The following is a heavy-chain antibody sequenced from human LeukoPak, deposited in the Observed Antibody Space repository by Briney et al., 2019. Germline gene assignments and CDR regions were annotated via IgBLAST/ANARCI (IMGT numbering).Heavy chain of an antibody. Sequence: GGSLRLSCVASGFTFRTYWMTWVRQAPGKRLEWVANIKENGSEKYYVDSVKGRFTISRDQAKSSLYLQMNSLRAEDTAVYYCARYTTMSAPGWFDSWGQVTLVTVSS. V-gene: IGHV3-7*01. CDR3: ARYTTMSAPGWFDS. D-gene: IGHD5-18*01. CDR2: IKENGSEK. CDR1: GFTFRTYW. J-gene: IGHJ5*01.